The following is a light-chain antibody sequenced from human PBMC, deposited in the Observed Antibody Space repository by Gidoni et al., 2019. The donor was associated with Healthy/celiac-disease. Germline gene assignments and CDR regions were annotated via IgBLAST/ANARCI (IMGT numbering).Light chain of an antibody. Sequence: DIQMTQSPSSLSASVGDRVTITCRASQSISSSLNWYQQKPGKAPKLLIYAASSLQSGVPSRFSGSGSGTDFTLTISSLQPEDFATYYCQQSYSTPPVTFGQXTKLEIK. V-gene: IGKV1-39*01. CDR2: AAS. CDR3: QQSYSTPPVT. CDR1: QSISSS. J-gene: IGKJ2*01.